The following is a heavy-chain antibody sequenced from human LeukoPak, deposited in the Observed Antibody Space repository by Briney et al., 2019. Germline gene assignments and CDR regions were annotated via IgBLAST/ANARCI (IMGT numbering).Heavy chain of an antibody. D-gene: IGHD2-2*01. V-gene: IGHV3-23*01. CDR3: AKAIGHAIPAASRWYDP. CDR1: GFTFSTYA. J-gene: IGHJ5*02. Sequence: PGGSLRLSCAASGFTFSTYAMAWVRQAPGKGLEWGSTVSDGGGATYHADSVKGRFTISRDNFKNTLYLQMNSLRVEDTAVYYCAKAIGHAIPAASRWYDPWGQGTLVTVSS. CDR2: VSDGGGAT.